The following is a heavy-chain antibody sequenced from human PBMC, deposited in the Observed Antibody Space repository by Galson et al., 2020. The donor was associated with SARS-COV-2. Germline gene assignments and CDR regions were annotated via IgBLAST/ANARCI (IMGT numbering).Heavy chain of an antibody. CDR3: ARDYYDSSGYYIGFRGY. CDR2: ISSSSSYI. Sequence: GGSLRLSCAASGFTFSSYSMNWVLQAPGKGLEWVSSISSSSSYIYYADSVKGRFTISRDNAKNSLYLQMNSLRAEDTAVYYCARDYYDSSGYYIGFRGYWGQGTLVTVSS. CDR1: GFTFSSYS. D-gene: IGHD3-22*01. V-gene: IGHV3-21*01. J-gene: IGHJ4*02.